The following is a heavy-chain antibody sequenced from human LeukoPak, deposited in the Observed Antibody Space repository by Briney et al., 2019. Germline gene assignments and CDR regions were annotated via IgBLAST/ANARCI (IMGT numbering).Heavy chain of an antibody. Sequence: GASVKVSCKASGYTFTSYGISWVRQAPGQGLEWMGWINAYNGNTYYGQKLQGRVTMTTDTYTGTAYMELRSLSSDDTAVYYCARWGLVAPGTYYYYYMDIWGKGTTVTVSS. J-gene: IGHJ6*03. D-gene: IGHD2-2*01. V-gene: IGHV1-18*01. CDR1: GYTFTSYG. CDR3: ARWGLVAPGTYYYYYMDI. CDR2: INAYNGNT.